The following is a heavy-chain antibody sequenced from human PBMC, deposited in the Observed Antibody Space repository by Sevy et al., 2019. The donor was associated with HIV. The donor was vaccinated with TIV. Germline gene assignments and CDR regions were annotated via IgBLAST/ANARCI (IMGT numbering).Heavy chain of an antibody. J-gene: IGHJ6*02. Sequence: GGSLRLSCAASGFTFSSYWMSWVRQAPGKGLEWLANIKQDGSEKYYVDSVKGRFTISRDNAKNSLYLQMNSLRAEDTAMYYCASTTASYYYYGMDVWGQGTTVTVSS. V-gene: IGHV3-7*01. CDR3: ASTTASYYYYGMDV. CDR1: GFTFSSYW. CDR2: IKQDGSEK. D-gene: IGHD4-4*01.